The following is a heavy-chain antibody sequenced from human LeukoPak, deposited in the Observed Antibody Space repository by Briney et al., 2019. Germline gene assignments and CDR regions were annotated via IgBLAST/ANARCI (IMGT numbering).Heavy chain of an antibody. CDR3: ARGDYVWGSYRPRTLDY. CDR1: GYTFTGYY. Sequence: ASVKVSCKASGYTFTGYYMHWVRQAPGRGLEWMGWINPNSGGTNYAQKFQGRVTMTRDTSISTAYMELSRLRSDDTAVYYCARGDYVWGSYRPRTLDYWGQGTLVTVSS. CDR2: INPNSGGT. V-gene: IGHV1-2*02. J-gene: IGHJ4*02. D-gene: IGHD3-16*02.